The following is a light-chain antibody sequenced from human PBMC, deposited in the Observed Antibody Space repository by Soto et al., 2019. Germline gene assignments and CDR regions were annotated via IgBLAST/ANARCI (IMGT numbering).Light chain of an antibody. CDR1: QSIGSW. V-gene: IGKV1-5*01. J-gene: IGKJ5*01. CDR2: DAS. CDR3: QKYNSY. Sequence: DFQMTHSPSTLAASVEDKVTMTCRASQSIGSWLAWYQQKPGKAPKVLIYDASSLESGVPSRCSGSGSGTEFNLTISSLQPDDFATYYCQKYNSYFGQGTRLEIK.